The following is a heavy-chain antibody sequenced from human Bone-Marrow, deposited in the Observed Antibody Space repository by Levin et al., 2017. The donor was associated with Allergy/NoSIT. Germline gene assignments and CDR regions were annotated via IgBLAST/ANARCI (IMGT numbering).Heavy chain of an antibody. CDR3: ARGPSYYDSSDYLWFDP. CDR2: ITTSSSTR. V-gene: IGHV3-48*02. D-gene: IGHD3-22*01. CDR1: GFTFSTYS. Sequence: GGSLRLSCSASGFTFSTYSMNWVRQAPGKGLEWVSYITTSSSTRYYADSVKGRFTISRDNAKNSLFLQMNSLRDEDTAVYFCARGPSYYDSSDYLWFDPWGQGTLVTVSS. J-gene: IGHJ5*02.